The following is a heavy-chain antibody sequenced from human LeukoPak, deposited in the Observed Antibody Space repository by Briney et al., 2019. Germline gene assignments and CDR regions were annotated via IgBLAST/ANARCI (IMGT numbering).Heavy chain of an antibody. CDR3: ARHYGDYPFDY. Sequence: SETLSLTCTVSGGSISSYYWSWIRQPPGKGLEWIGYIYYSGSTNYNPSLKSRVTISVDTSKNQFSLKLCSVTAADTAVYYCARHYGDYPFDYWGQGTLVTVSS. V-gene: IGHV4-59*08. CDR2: IYYSGST. D-gene: IGHD4-17*01. J-gene: IGHJ4*02. CDR1: GGSISSYY.